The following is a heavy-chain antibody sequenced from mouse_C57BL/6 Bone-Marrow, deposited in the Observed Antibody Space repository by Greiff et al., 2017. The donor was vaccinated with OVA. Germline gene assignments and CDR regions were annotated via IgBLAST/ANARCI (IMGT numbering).Heavy chain of an antibody. V-gene: IGHV1-26*01. CDR2: INPNNGGT. CDR1: GYTFTDYY. J-gene: IGHJ4*01. Sequence: EVQLQQSGPELVKPGASVKLSCKASGYTFTDYYMNWVKQSHGQSLEWIGDINPNNGGTSYTQKFKGKATLTVDKSSSTAYMELSSLTSEDSADYYGAATTVVAPYYAMDYWGQGTSVTVSS. D-gene: IGHD1-1*01. CDR3: AATTVVAPYYAMDY.